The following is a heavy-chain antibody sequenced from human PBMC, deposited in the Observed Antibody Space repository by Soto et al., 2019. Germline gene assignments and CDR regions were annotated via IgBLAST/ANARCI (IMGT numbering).Heavy chain of an antibody. CDR2: VSHTGIT. Sequence: QVQLQESGPGLVKPSETLSLTCAVFGGSISSSNWWSWVRQPPGKGLEYIGEVSHTGITKYNPSLNSRLTISLDQSNNQLSLKLTSVSAADTAVYYCARELFGGYAPAGYWGPGTLVTVSS. D-gene: IGHD6-25*01. J-gene: IGHJ4*02. V-gene: IGHV4-4*02. CDR3: ARELFGGYAPAGY. CDR1: GGSISSSNW.